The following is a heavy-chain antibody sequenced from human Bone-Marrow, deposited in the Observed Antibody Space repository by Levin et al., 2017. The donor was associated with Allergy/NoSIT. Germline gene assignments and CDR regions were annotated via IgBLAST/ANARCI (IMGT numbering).Heavy chain of an antibody. D-gene: IGHD6-13*01. Sequence: GGSLRLSCEDSGTTFTSYWMSWVRQAPGRGLEWVANIKQDGSERYYVDSVKGRFTISRDNSKNSLYLQMNSLRPEDTAVYFCVRDGAAGSQLNYYYYGMDVWGQGTTVTVSS. CDR1: GTTFTSYW. CDR3: VRDGAAGSQLNYYYYGMDV. V-gene: IGHV3-7*03. J-gene: IGHJ6*02. CDR2: IKQDGSER.